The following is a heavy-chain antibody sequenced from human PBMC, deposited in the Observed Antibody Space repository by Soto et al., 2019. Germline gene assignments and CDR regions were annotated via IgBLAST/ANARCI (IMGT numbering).Heavy chain of an antibody. CDR3: AREMEQQLVRVYFDY. V-gene: IGHV3-33*01. J-gene: IGHJ4*02. CDR1: GFTFSSYG. CDR2: IWYDGSNK. D-gene: IGHD6-13*01. Sequence: QVQLVESGGGVVQPGRSLRLSCAASGFTFSSYGMHCVRQAPGKGLEWVAVIWYDGSNKYYADSVKGRFTISRDNSKNTLYLQMNSLRAEDTAVYYCAREMEQQLVRVYFDYWGQGTLVTVSS.